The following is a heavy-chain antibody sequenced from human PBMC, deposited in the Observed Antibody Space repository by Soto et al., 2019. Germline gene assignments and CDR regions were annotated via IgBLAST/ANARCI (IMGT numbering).Heavy chain of an antibody. CDR1: GGSISSYY. V-gene: IGHV4-59*01. CDR3: AGYSSGWYEGYFDS. Sequence: NLPETLSLTCTVSGGSISSYYWSWIRQPPGKGLEWIGYIYYSGSTNYNPSLKSRVTISVDTSKNQFSLKLSSVTAADTAVYYCAGYSSGWYEGYFDSWGQGTLVTVS. D-gene: IGHD6-19*01. J-gene: IGHJ4*02. CDR2: IYYSGST.